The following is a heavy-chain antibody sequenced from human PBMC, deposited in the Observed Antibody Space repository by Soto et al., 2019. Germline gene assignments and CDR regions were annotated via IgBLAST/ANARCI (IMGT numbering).Heavy chain of an antibody. Sequence: ETLSLTCTVSGGSISSSSYYWGWIRQPPGKGLEWIGSIYYSGSTYYNPSLKSRVTISVDTSKNQFSLKLSSVTAADTAVYYCARRGSYYRWFEPWGQGTLVTVSS. J-gene: IGHJ5*02. CDR3: ARRGSYYRWFEP. D-gene: IGHD1-26*01. CDR1: GGSISSSSYY. V-gene: IGHV4-39*01. CDR2: IYYSGST.